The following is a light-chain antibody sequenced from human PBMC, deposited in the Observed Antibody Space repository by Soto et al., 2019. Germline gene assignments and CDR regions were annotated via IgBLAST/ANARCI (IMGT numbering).Light chain of an antibody. Sequence: QSALTQPASVSGSPGQSITISCTGTSSDVGGYNYVSWYQQHPGKAPKLMIYDVSNRPSGISNRCSGSKSGNTASPTISGLQAEDEADYYCSSYTSCSTLGVVFGGGTKLAVL. CDR1: SSDVGGYNY. CDR2: DVS. CDR3: SSYTSCSTLGVV. J-gene: IGLJ2*01. V-gene: IGLV2-14*01.